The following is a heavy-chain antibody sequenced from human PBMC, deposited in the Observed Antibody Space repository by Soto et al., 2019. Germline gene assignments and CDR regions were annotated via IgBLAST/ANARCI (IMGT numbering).Heavy chain of an antibody. V-gene: IGHV3-30*04. Sequence: QVQLVESGGGVVQPGRSLTLSCAASGFTFSSYAMHWVRQAPGKGLEWVAVISYDGSNQDYADSVKDRFTISRDNSKNTLYLQMNSLRAEDTAVYYCARDWSTFDYWGQGTLVTVSS. CDR1: GFTFSSYA. CDR3: ARDWSTFDY. J-gene: IGHJ4*02. CDR2: ISYDGSNQ.